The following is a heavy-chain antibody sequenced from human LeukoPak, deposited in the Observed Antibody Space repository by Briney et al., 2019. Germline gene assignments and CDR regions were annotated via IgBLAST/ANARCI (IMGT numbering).Heavy chain of an antibody. V-gene: IGHV4-59*08. Sequence: SETLSLTCTVSGGSISSYYWSWIRQPPGKGLEWIGYIYYSGSTNYNPSPKSRVTISVDTSKNQFSLKLSSVTAADTAVYYCARHQSWYKVVWAFDIWGQGTMVTVSS. CDR3: ARHQSWYKVVWAFDI. CDR1: GGSISSYY. D-gene: IGHD6-13*01. CDR2: IYYSGST. J-gene: IGHJ3*02.